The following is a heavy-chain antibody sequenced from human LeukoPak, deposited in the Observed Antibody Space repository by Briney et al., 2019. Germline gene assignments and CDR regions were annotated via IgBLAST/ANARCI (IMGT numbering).Heavy chain of an antibody. J-gene: IGHJ4*02. V-gene: IGHV4-38-2*02. D-gene: IGHD3-10*01. CDR3: ARSFGEFPN. CDR1: NSSISSDYY. CDR2: IYHSGST. Sequence: SETLSLTCIVSNSSISSDYYWGWIRQPPGKGLEWIGFIYHSGSTYYNPSLKSRVTISVDTSKNQFSLKLSSVTAADTAVYYCARSFGEFPNWGQGTLVTVSS.